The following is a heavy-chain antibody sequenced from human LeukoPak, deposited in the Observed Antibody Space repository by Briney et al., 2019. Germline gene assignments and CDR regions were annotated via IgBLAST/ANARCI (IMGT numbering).Heavy chain of an antibody. Sequence: SETLSLTCAVYGGSFSGYYWSWIRQPPGKGLEWIGEINHSGSTNYNPSLKSRVTISVDTSKNQSSLKLSSVTAADTAVYYCARPPADDYCGSGSYYKTRYGMDVWGQGTTVTVSS. V-gene: IGHV4-34*01. CDR3: ARPPADDYCGSGSYYKTRYGMDV. CDR1: GGSFSGYY. CDR2: INHSGST. J-gene: IGHJ6*02. D-gene: IGHD3-10*01.